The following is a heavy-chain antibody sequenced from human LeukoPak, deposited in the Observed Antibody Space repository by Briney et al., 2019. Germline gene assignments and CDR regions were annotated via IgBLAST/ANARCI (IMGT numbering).Heavy chain of an antibody. V-gene: IGHV4-39*07. CDR1: GGSISSSSYY. CDR3: ARGQLQRYYYDSSGYSY. CDR2: IYYSGST. J-gene: IGHJ4*02. Sequence: PSETLSLTCTVSGGSISSSSYYWGWIRQPPGKGPEWIGSIYYSGSTYYNPSLKSRVTISVDTSKNQFSLKLSSVTAADTAVYYCARGQLQRYYYDSSGYSYWGQGTLVTVSS. D-gene: IGHD3-22*01.